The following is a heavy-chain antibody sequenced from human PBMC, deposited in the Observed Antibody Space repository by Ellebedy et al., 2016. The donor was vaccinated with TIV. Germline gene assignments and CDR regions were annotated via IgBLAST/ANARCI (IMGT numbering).Heavy chain of an antibody. Sequence: GGSLRLSCAASGFTFTPYAMNWVRQAPGKGLEWISYISGSSLTIYYADSVKGRFTISRDNAENSLYLQMSSLGVDDTAMYYCARDMAWGNERVNDALDIWGQGTMVTVSP. CDR2: ISGSSLTI. J-gene: IGHJ3*02. CDR3: ARDMAWGNERVNDALDI. D-gene: IGHD7-27*01. CDR1: GFTFTPYA. V-gene: IGHV3-48*04.